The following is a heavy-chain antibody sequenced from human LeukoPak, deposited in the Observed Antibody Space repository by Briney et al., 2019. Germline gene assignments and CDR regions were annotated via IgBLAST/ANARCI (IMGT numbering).Heavy chain of an antibody. D-gene: IGHD1-26*01. CDR1: GFTFSSYS. CDR2: ISSSSSYI. V-gene: IGHV3-21*01. CDR3: ARVGASVGAFDY. J-gene: IGHJ4*02. Sequence: PGGSLRLSCAASGFTFSSYSMNWVRQAPGKGLEWVSSISSSSSYIYYADSVKGRFTISRDNAKNSLYLQMNSLRAEDTAVYYCARVGASVGAFDYWGQGTLVTVSS.